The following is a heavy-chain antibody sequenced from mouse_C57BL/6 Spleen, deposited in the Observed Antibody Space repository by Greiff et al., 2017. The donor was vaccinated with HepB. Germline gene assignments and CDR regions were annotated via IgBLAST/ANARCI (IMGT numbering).Heavy chain of an antibody. CDR2: IDPETGGT. CDR1: DYTFTDYE. Sequence: QVQLKQSGAELVRPGASVTLSCKASDYTFTDYEMHWVKQTPVHGLEWIGAIDPETGGTAYNQKFKGKAILTADKSSSTAYMALRSLTSEDSAVYYCTRVTTVVATDFDVWGTGTTVTVSS. V-gene: IGHV1-15*01. D-gene: IGHD1-1*01. J-gene: IGHJ1*03. CDR3: TRVTTVVATDFDV.